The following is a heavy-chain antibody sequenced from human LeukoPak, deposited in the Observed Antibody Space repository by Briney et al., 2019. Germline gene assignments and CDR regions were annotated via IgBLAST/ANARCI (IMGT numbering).Heavy chain of an antibody. CDR1: GVTFSSYA. CDR2: ISGSGGST. Sequence: GRSLRLSCVVSGVTFSSYAVNWVRQAPEKGLEWVSGISGSGGSTYYTDSVKGRFTISRDNSKNTLYLQLNSLRAEDSAIYYCAKDAGSGTPTSYYFYGMDVWGQGTTVTVSS. J-gene: IGHJ6*02. D-gene: IGHD6-19*01. CDR3: AKDAGSGTPTSYYFYGMDV. V-gene: IGHV3-23*01.